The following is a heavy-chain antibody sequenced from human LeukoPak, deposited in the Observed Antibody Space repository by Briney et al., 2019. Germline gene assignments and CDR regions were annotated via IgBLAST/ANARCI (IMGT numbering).Heavy chain of an antibody. CDR3: ARRVGSSESSYYFDY. CDR1: GFTFDIYW. J-gene: IGHJ4*02. CDR2: ISSDGSIT. V-gene: IGHV3-74*01. D-gene: IGHD3-22*01. Sequence: GGSLRLSCAASGFTFDIYWMHWVRQAPGKGLVWVSLISSDGSITSYADSVKGRFTISRDNAKNTVYLQMNSLRVEDTAVYYCARRVGSSESSYYFDYWGQGTLVTVSS.